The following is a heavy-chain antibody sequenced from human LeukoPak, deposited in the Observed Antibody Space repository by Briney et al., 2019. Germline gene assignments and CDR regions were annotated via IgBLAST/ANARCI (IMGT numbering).Heavy chain of an antibody. CDR1: GGSISSSSYY. CDR2: IYYSGST. D-gene: IGHD4-17*01. J-gene: IGHJ4*02. Sequence: SSETLSLTCTVSGGSISSSSYYWGWIRQPPGKGLEWIGSIYYSGSTYYNPSLKGRVTISVDTSKNQFSLKLSSVTAADTAVYYCARVPDYEDYFDYWGQGTLVTVSS. V-gene: IGHV4-39*07. CDR3: ARVPDYEDYFDY.